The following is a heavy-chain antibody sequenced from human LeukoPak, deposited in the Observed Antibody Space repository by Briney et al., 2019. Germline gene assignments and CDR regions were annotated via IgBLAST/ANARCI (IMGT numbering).Heavy chain of an antibody. CDR3: ARNRAYNGRYFDAVDI. V-gene: IGHV1-18*01. D-gene: IGHD1-26*01. CDR2: VSVSNGRT. Sequence: ASVKVSCKASGYMFSNYGISWVRQAPGQGFEWMGWVSVSNGRTKYKQTLQGRVTMTTDTSTTTAYMELKSLRSDDTAVYYCARNRAYNGRYFDAVDIWGQGTMVTVSS. J-gene: IGHJ3*02. CDR1: GYMFSNYG.